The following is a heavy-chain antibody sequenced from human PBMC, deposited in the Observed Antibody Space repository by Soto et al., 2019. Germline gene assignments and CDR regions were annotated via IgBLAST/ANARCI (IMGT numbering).Heavy chain of an antibody. CDR3: AKDYGDYDLDYYYYMDV. V-gene: IGHV3-23*01. CDR2: ISGSGGST. J-gene: IGHJ6*03. Sequence: PGGSLRLSCAASGFTFSSYAMSWVRQAPGKGLEWVSAISGSGGSTYYADSVKGRFTISRDNSKNTLYLQMNSLRAEDTAVYYCAKDYGDYDLDYYYYMDVWGKGTTVTVSS. D-gene: IGHD4-17*01. CDR1: GFTFSSYA.